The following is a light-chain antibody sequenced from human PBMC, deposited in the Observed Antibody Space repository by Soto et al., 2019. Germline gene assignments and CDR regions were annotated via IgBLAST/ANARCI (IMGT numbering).Light chain of an antibody. J-gene: IGKJ1*01. CDR2: GAS. Sequence: EIVLTQSPGTLSLSPGERATLSCRASQSVSSSYLAWYQQKPGQAPRLLIYGASSRATGIPERFSVSGSGTEFTLTITTLEPEDIAVYYCQKYGSSSPWTFGQGTKVEIK. CDR1: QSVSSSY. V-gene: IGKV3-20*01. CDR3: QKYGSSSPWT.